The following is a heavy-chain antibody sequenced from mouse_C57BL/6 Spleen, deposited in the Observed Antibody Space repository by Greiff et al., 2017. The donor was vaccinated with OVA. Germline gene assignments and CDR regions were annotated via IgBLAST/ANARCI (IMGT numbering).Heavy chain of an antibody. CDR2: INPSNGGT. J-gene: IGHJ4*01. D-gene: IGHD3-2*02. CDR1: GYTFTSYW. Sequence: QVHVKQPGTELVKPGASVKLSCKASGYTFTSYWMHWVKQRPGQGLEWIGNINPSNGGTNYNEKFKSKATLTVDKSSSTAYMQLSSLTSEDSAVYYCARGQLRLRDAMDYWGQGTSVTVSS. V-gene: IGHV1-53*01. CDR3: ARGQLRLRDAMDY.